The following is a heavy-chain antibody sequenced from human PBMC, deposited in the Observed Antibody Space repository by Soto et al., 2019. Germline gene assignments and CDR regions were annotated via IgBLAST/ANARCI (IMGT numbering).Heavy chain of an antibody. D-gene: IGHD3-3*01. CDR3: VKLTQHIRFLEWLPPGYYYGMDV. Sequence: PGGSLRLSCAASGFTFSSYSMNWVRQAPGKGLEWVSSISSSSSYIYYADSVKGRFTISRDNAKNTLYLQMNSLRAEDTAVYYCVKLTQHIRFLEWLPPGYYYGMDVWGQGTTVTVSS. CDR1: GFTFSSYS. CDR2: ISSSSSYI. J-gene: IGHJ6*02. V-gene: IGHV3-21*01.